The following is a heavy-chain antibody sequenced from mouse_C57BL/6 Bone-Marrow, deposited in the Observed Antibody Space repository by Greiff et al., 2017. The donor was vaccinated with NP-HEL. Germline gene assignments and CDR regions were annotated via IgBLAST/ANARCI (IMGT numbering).Heavy chain of an antibody. V-gene: IGHV14-4*01. Sequence: EVMLVESGAELVRPGASVKLSCTASGFNIKDDYMHWVKQRPEQGLEWIGWIDPENGDTEYASKFQGKATITADTSSNTAYLQLSSLTSEDTAVYYCTTGGYDYPWYFDVWGTGTTVTVSS. CDR3: TTGGYDYPWYFDV. CDR2: IDPENGDT. CDR1: GFNIKDDY. J-gene: IGHJ1*03. D-gene: IGHD2-4*01.